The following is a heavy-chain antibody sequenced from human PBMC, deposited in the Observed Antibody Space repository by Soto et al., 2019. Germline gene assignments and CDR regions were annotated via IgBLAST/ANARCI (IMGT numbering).Heavy chain of an antibody. V-gene: IGHV4-34*01. CDR3: SRGSWDDVSGHYYMDV. J-gene: IGHJ6*03. CDR1: GGSFGAYY. D-gene: IGHD3-3*01. CDR2: ISHSGST. Sequence: SETLSLTCAVYGGSFGAYYWSWIRQPPGKGLEWIGEISHSGSTNYNPSLKSRVTISADTSKNQFSLKLNSVTPEDTAVYYCSRGSWDDVSGHYYMDVWGKGTTVTVSS.